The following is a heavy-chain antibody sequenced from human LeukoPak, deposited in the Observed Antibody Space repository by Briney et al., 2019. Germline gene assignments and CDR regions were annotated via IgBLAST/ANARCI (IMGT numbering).Heavy chain of an antibody. Sequence: PSETLSLTCTVSGGSISSGDYYWSWIRQPPGKGLEWIGYIYYSGSTYYNPSLKSRVTISVDTSKNQFSLKLGSVTAADTAVYYCARVAPDDYGDYGPHWYFDLWGRGTLVTVSS. J-gene: IGHJ2*01. V-gene: IGHV4-30-4*01. CDR2: IYYSGST. CDR1: GGSISSGDYY. CDR3: ARVAPDDYGDYGPHWYFDL. D-gene: IGHD4-17*01.